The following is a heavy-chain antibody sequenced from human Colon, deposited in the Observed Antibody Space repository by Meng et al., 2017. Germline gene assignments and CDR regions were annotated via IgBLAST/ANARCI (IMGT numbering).Heavy chain of an antibody. V-gene: IGHV4-4*02. D-gene: IGHD6-19*01. CDR1: GGSITSSDW. Sequence: QVRREESCPGLVKPSGTLSLTCTVSGGSITSSDWWSWVRQTPGKGLEWIGETYQNGRPNYNPSLKSRVTISVDKSKNQFSLNMTSVTAADTAVYYCAREVVVAGTRNWLDPWGQGILVTVSS. CDR3: AREVVVAGTRNWLDP. CDR2: TYQNGRP. J-gene: IGHJ5*02.